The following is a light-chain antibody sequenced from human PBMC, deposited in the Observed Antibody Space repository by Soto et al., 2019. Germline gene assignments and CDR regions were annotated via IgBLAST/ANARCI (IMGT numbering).Light chain of an antibody. Sequence: EIVLTQSPGILSLSPRERASLSCGASQSISSSFLAWYQQKPGQAPRLLIYGASSRATGIPDRFSGTGSETDFTLTISRPEPEDFAVYYCQQYDNSPITFGQGTRLEIK. CDR2: GAS. J-gene: IGKJ5*01. V-gene: IGKV3-20*01. CDR3: QQYDNSPIT. CDR1: QSISSSF.